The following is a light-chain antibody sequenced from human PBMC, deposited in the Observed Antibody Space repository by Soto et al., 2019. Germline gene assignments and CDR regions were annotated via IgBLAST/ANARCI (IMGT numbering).Light chain of an antibody. J-gene: IGKJ2*01. CDR1: QSVSNSY. CDR3: QQYGTSLYT. Sequence: EIVLTQSPGTLSLSPGERATLPCRASQSVSNSYLAWYQQKPGQAPRLLMYGASNRATGIPDRFSGSGSGTDFTLTISRLEPEDFVVYYCQQYGTSLYTFGQGTKLEIK. CDR2: GAS. V-gene: IGKV3-20*01.